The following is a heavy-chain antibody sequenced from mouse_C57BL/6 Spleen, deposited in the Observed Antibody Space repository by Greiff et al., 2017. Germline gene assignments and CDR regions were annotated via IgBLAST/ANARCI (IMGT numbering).Heavy chain of an antibody. CDR2: IWSDGST. CDR3: ARQYDYDDGARFAY. D-gene: IGHD2-4*01. CDR1: GFSLTSYG. J-gene: IGHJ3*01. Sequence: QVQLKESGPSLVAPSQSLSITCTVSGFSLTSYGVHWVRQPPGKGLEWLVVIWSDGSTTYNSALKSRLSISKDNSKSQVFLKMNSLQTDDTAMYYCARQYDYDDGARFAYWGQGTLVTVSA. V-gene: IGHV2-6-1*01.